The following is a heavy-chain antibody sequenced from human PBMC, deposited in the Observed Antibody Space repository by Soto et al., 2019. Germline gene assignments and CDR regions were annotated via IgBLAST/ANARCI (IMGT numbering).Heavy chain of an antibody. J-gene: IGHJ5*02. Sequence: PSETLSLTWVVSCVSVSSGSFHCNFILQSPVKGLEWIGYIYYSGSTNYNPSLKSRVTISVDTSKNQFSLKLSSVTAADTAVYYCAGWHYLEWLQYTPPQPPWGQGTLVTVSS. V-gene: IGHV4-61*01. CDR1: CVSVSSGSFH. CDR3: AGWHYLEWLQYTPPQPP. D-gene: IGHD3-3*01. CDR2: IYYSGST.